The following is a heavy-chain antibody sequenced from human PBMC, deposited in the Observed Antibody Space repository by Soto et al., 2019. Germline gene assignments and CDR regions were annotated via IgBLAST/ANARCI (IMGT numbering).Heavy chain of an antibody. V-gene: IGHV2-70*01. Sequence: SGPTLVNPTQTLTLTCTFSGFSLSTSGMCVSWIRQPPGKALEWLALIDWDDDKYYSTSPKTRLTISKDTSKNQVVLTMTNMDPVDTATYYCARTTYGWGSYYYFDYRGQGTLVTVSS. J-gene: IGHJ4*02. CDR3: ARTTYGWGSYYYFDY. CDR2: IDWDDDK. CDR1: GFSLSTSGMC. D-gene: IGHD3-10*01.